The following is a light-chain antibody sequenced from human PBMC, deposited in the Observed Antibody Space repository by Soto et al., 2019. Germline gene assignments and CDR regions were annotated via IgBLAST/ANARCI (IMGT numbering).Light chain of an antibody. Sequence: QSVLTQPPSVSGSPGQSVAISCTGTSSDVGSYNRVSWYQQPPGTAPRLMIYDVSNRPSGVPDRFSGSKSGSTASLTISGLQAEDEADYYCSSFTSSSTYVFGTGTKLTVL. V-gene: IGLV2-18*02. CDR3: SSFTSSSTYV. CDR1: SSDVGSYNR. CDR2: DVS. J-gene: IGLJ1*01.